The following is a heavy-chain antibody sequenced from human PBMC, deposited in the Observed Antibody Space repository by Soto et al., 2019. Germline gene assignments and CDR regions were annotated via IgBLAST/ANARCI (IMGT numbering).Heavy chain of an antibody. CDR2: IWYDGSNE. J-gene: IGHJ4*02. D-gene: IGHD3-10*01. CDR3: ARALPPSMVRGFDY. CDR1: GFIFSSYG. Sequence: QVQLVESGGGVVQPGRSLTLSCAASGFIFSSYGMHWVRQAPGKGLEWVALIWYDGSNEYYIDSVKGRFTISRDDSRNTLSLQMNSLRPEDTAVYYCARALPPSMVRGFDYWGQGTLVTVSS. V-gene: IGHV3-33*01.